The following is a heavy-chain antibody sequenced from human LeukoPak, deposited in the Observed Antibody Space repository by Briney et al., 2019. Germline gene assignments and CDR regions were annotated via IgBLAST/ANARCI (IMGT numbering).Heavy chain of an antibody. Sequence: GGSLRLSCAASGFTFSSYIMHWARQAPGQGLEWLAVTSYDGGTRYYAESVKGRFTISRDNSKNTLYLQMNSLRAEDTAVYFCARELTGEAMNVWGQGTTVTVSS. CDR2: TSYDGGTR. D-gene: IGHD7-27*01. CDR1: GFTFSSYI. V-gene: IGHV3-30-3*01. J-gene: IGHJ6*02. CDR3: ARELTGEAMNV.